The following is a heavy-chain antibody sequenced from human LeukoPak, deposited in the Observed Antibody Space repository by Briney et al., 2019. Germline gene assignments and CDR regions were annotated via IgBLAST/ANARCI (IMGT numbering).Heavy chain of an antibody. J-gene: IGHJ4*02. V-gene: IGHV3-21*01. CDR3: ARDGRSGSSGWYDFDY. Sequence: GGSLRLSCAASGFTFSSYSMNWVRQAPGKGLEWVSSISSSSSYIYYADSVKGRFTISRDNAKNSLNLQMNSLRAEDTAVYYCARDGRSGSSGWYDFDYWGQGTLVTVSS. CDR2: ISSSSSYI. CDR1: GFTFSSYS. D-gene: IGHD6-19*01.